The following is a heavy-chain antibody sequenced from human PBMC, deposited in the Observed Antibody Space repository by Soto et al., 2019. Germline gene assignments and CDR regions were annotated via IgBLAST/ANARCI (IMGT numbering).Heavy chain of an antibody. CDR1: GGTFSSYT. CDR3: ARDRMGGIEEYYFDY. CDR2: IIPILGIA. Sequence: GASVKVSCKASGGTFSSYTISWVRQAPGQGLEWMGRIIPILGIANYAQKFQGRVTITADKSTSTAYMELSSLRSEDTAVYYCARDRMGGIEEYYFDYWGQGTLVTVSS. J-gene: IGHJ4*02. D-gene: IGHD1-26*01. V-gene: IGHV1-69*04.